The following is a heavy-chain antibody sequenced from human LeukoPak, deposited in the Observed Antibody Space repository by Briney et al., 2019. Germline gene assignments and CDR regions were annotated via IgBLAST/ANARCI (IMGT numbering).Heavy chain of an antibody. Sequence: PGGSLRLSCAASGFTFSSYSMNWVRQAPGKGLEWVSSISSSSSYIYYADSVKGRFTISRDNATNSLYLQMNSLRAEDTAVYYCARGPIAVAGTIYWGQGTLVTVSS. D-gene: IGHD6-19*01. V-gene: IGHV3-21*01. CDR1: GFTFSSYS. CDR3: ARGPIAVAGTIY. J-gene: IGHJ4*02. CDR2: ISSSSSYI.